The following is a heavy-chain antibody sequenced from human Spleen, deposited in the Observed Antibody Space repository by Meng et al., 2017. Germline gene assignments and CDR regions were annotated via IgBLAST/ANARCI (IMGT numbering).Heavy chain of an antibody. CDR2: INANSGGT. J-gene: IGHJ6*02. Sequence: ASVKVSCKASGYTFTGYYLHWVRQAPGQGLEWMGWINANSGGTNYAQKFQGRVTMTTDTSISTAYMELSRLTSDDTAVYYCARVEAGLLWFGELSSYYYDMDVWGQGTTVTVSS. CDR1: GYTFTGYY. D-gene: IGHD3-10*01. CDR3: ARVEAGLLWFGELSSYYYDMDV. V-gene: IGHV1-2*02.